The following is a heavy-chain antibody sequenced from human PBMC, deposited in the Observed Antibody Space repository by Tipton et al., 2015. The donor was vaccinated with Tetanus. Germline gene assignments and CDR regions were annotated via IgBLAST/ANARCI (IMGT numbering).Heavy chain of an antibody. V-gene: IGHV3-23*01. CDR1: GFTFSSYA. CDR3: AKLLYFMYYYGMDV. J-gene: IGHJ6*02. CDR2: ISGSGAGT. Sequence: SLRLSCAASGFTFSSYAMSWARQAPGKGLEWVSAISGSGAGTYYADSVKGRFTISRDNSKNTLYLQMNSLRAEDTAVYYCAKLLYFMYYYGMDVWGQGTTVTVSS. D-gene: IGHD2-2*02.